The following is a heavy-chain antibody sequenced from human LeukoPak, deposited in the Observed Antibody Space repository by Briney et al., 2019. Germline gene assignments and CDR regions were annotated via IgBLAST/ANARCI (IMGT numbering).Heavy chain of an antibody. Sequence: PGESLRLSCAASGFAVSSNYMSWVRQAPGKGLEWVSVIYSGGSTSYADSVKGRFTISRDNSKNTLYLQMNSLRAEDTAVYYCARDLPYSSDWYSDSWGQGTLVTVSS. CDR3: ARDLPYSSDWYSDS. V-gene: IGHV3-53*01. D-gene: IGHD6-19*01. CDR2: IYSGGST. J-gene: IGHJ4*02. CDR1: GFAVSSNY.